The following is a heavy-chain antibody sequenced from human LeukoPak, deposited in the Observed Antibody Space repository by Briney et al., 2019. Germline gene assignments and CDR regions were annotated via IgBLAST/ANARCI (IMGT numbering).Heavy chain of an antibody. CDR3: ARDGPYCSGDYCYWGGFDY. Sequence: PGGSLRLPCAASGFTVSSSYMNWVRQAPGKRLEWVSVIYSGGTTYYADSVKGRFAISRDNSKNTLYLQMNSLRAEDTAVYYCARDGPYCSGDYCYWGGFDYWGQGTLITVSS. CDR1: GFTVSSSY. D-gene: IGHD2-15*01. J-gene: IGHJ4*02. V-gene: IGHV3-53*01. CDR2: IYSGGTT.